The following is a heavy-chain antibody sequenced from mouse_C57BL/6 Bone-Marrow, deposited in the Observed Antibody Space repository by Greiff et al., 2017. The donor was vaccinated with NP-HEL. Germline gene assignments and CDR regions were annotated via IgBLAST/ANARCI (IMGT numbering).Heavy chain of an antibody. V-gene: IGHV1-72*01. J-gene: IGHJ1*03. Sequence: VHLVESGADLVKPGASVKLSCKASGYTFTSYWMHWVKQRPGRGLEWIGRIDPNSGCTKFNEKFKTKATLTVDKPSSTAYMQLSSLTSEDSAVCYCARYYYGSRGWCFDDWGTGTTVTVSA. CDR2: IDPNSGCT. D-gene: IGHD1-1*01. CDR3: ARYYYGSRGWCFDD. CDR1: GYTFTSYW.